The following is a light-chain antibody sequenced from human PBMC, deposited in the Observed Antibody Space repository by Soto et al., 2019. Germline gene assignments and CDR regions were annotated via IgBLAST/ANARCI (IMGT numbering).Light chain of an antibody. Sequence: EIVLTQSPATLSLSPGERATLSCRASQSVSSYLAWYQQKPGQAPRLLIYDASNRATGIPARFSGSGSWTDFTLTSSSLEPEDFSFYYCQQRSNWPPTFGGGTKVEIK. J-gene: IGKJ4*01. CDR3: QQRSNWPPT. CDR1: QSVSSY. CDR2: DAS. V-gene: IGKV3-11*01.